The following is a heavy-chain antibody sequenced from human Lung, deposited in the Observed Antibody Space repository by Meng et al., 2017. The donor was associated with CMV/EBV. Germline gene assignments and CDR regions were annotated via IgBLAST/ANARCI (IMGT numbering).Heavy chain of an antibody. CDR2: ISYIGST. J-gene: IGHJ3*02. CDR1: GGSVSSGSYY. V-gene: IGHV4-61*01. D-gene: IGHD1-1*01. Sequence: SETLSLXXTVSGGSVSSGSYYWSWLRQPPGKGLEWIGYISYIGSTNYNPSLKSRVTISVDTSKNQFSLKLSSVTAADTAIFYCARDILERNAFEMWGQGTMVTVSS. CDR3: ARDILERNAFEM.